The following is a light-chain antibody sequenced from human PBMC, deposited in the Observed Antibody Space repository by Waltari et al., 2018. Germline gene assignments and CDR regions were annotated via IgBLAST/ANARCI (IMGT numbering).Light chain of an antibody. J-gene: IGKJ1*01. CDR2: GTS. Sequence: EILLTQSPGTLSLSPGERATLSCRASQSVGRALAWYQQKPGQPPRLLIYGTSNRATCTPDRFSGGGSWTDFSLTISRLEPEDVAVYYCQHYVSLPVTFGQGTKVEIK. CDR1: QSVGRA. V-gene: IGKV3-20*01. CDR3: QHYVSLPVT.